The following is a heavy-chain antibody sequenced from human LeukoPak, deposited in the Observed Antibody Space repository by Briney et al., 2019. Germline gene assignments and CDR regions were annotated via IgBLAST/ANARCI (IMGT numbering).Heavy chain of an antibody. CDR1: GFTFGDYA. V-gene: IGHV3-49*03. CDR3: TRDGDPYCGGDCPEYFQH. J-gene: IGHJ1*01. CDR2: IRSKAYGGTT. D-gene: IGHD2-21*02. Sequence: SGGSLRLSCTASGFTFGDYAMSWFRQAPGEGLEWVGSIRSKAYGGTTEYAASVKGRFTTSRDDSKSIAYLQMNSLKTEDTAVYYCTRDGDPYCGGDCPEYFQHWGQGTLVTVSS.